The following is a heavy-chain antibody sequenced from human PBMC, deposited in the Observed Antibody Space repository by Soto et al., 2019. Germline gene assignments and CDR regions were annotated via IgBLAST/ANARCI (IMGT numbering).Heavy chain of an antibody. CDR3: ARMRGGYCSGGSCSPRSRYGMDV. CDR1: GGSFSGYY. V-gene: IGHV4-34*01. CDR2: INHSGST. Sequence: TSETLSLTCAVYGGSFSGYYWSWIRQPPGKGLEWIGEINHSGSTNYNPSLKSRVTISVDTSKNQFSLKLSSVTAADTAVYYCARMRGGYCSGGSCSPRSRYGMDVWGQGTTVTVSS. J-gene: IGHJ6*02. D-gene: IGHD2-15*01.